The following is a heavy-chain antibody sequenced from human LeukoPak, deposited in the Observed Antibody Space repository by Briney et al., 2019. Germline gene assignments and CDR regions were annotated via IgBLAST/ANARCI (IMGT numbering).Heavy chain of an antibody. J-gene: IGHJ4*02. V-gene: IGHV4-4*02. CDR3: ARVRLTSVRAIVVVPAAIDY. CDR1: GGSISSSNW. CDR2: IYHSGST. D-gene: IGHD2-2*01. Sequence: SETLSLTCAVSGGSISSSNWWSWVRQPPGKGLEWIGEIYHSGSTNYNLSLKSRVTISVDKSKNQLSLKLSSVTAADTAVYYCARVRLTSVRAIVVVPAAIDYWGQGTLVTVSS.